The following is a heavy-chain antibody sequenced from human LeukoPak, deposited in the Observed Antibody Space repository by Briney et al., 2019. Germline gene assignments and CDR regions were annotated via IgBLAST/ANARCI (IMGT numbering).Heavy chain of an antibody. CDR1: GFTFSYYD. J-gene: IGHJ4*02. CDR2: ISGSGGST. CDR3: AKDRVLRDDGWVFDF. D-gene: IGHD5-24*01. V-gene: IGHV3-23*01. Sequence: PGGSLRLSCAASGFTFSYYDMSWVRQAPGKGLEWVSTISGSGGSTYYAGSVKGRFSVSRANSKNTLYLQMNSLRAEDTAVYYCAKDRVLRDDGWVFDFWGQGTLVTVSS.